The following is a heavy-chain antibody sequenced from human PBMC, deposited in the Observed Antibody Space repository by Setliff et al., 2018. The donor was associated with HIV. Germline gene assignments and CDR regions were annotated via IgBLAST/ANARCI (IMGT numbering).Heavy chain of an antibody. CDR3: ARARGYGYSYDYMDV. J-gene: IGHJ6*03. CDR2: IYYTGTT. D-gene: IGHD5-18*01. CDR1: GMSISGYY. Sequence: PSETLSLTCRVSGMSISGYYWSWIRQSPGKGLEWIGYIYYTGTTSYNPSLKSRVTIQVDTSNNRFSLNLRSATVADTAVYFCARARGYGYSYDYMDVWGKGTTVTVSS. V-gene: IGHV4-59*01.